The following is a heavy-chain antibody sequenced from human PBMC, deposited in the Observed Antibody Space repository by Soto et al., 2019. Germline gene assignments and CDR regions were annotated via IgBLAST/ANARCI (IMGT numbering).Heavy chain of an antibody. Sequence: PSETLSLTCFVSGGSISSFYWSWIRQPPGKGLEWIGHIYYSESTNYNPSLKSRVTISVDRSKNQSSLNLSSVTAADPAGNYFGKTPYYHYYCMDVWGQGTTVTVSS. V-gene: IGHV4-59*01. CDR3: GKTPYYHYYCMDV. CDR2: IYYSEST. J-gene: IGHJ6*02. CDR1: GGSISSFY. D-gene: IGHD1-26*01.